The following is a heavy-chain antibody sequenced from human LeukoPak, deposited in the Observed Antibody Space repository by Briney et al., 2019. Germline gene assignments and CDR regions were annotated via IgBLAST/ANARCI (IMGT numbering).Heavy chain of an antibody. V-gene: IGHV1-2*02. CDR2: INPSSGAT. Sequence: ASVKVSCKASGYTFNYYYMHWVRQAPGQGLEWMGWINPSSGATNYAQKFQGRVTMTRDTSVSTAYMELTRLRSDDSAVFYCIRGPGHYFDDWGQGTLVTVSS. CDR1: GYTFNYYY. D-gene: IGHD3-10*01. CDR3: IRGPGHYFDD. J-gene: IGHJ4*02.